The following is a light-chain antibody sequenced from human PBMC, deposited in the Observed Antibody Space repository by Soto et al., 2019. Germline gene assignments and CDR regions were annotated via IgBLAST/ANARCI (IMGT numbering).Light chain of an antibody. CDR1: SSEVGGYNY. Sequence: QSVLTQPASVSGSPGQSITISCTGTSSEVGGYNYVSWYQQHPGKAPKLMIYDVSNRPSGVSNRFSGSKSGNTASLTISGFQAEDEADYYCSSYTSSSTLCVFGTGTKVTVL. V-gene: IGLV2-14*01. CDR3: SSYTSSSTLCV. CDR2: DVS. J-gene: IGLJ1*01.